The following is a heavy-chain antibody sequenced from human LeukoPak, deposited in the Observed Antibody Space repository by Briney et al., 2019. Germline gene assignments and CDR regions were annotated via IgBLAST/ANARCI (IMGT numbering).Heavy chain of an antibody. CDR2: ISGSGGIGGTT. V-gene: IGHV3-23*01. D-gene: IGHD3-3*01. Sequence: GGSERLSCAASGFTFSDYAMTWVRQAPGKGLEWVSSISGSGGIGGTTHYADSVKGRFTISRDNSRNTLYLQMNSLRAEDTALYYCAKALRFGVVLNGWGQGTLVTVSS. CDR3: AKALRFGVVLNG. CDR1: GFTFSDYA. J-gene: IGHJ1*01.